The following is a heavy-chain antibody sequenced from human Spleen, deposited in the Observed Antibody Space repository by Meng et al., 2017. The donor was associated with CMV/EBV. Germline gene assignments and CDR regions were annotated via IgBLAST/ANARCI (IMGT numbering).Heavy chain of an antibody. Sequence: QGQLLESGPGVVKPSQALSLTCTVSGGSVSSGGYYWTWIRQHPGKGLEWFGHIYYSGSTFYNPSLKRRVIISIDTSKNQFSLNLRSVTAADTAVYYCARVSSGWDYFDYWGQGTLVTVSS. CDR2: IYYSGST. J-gene: IGHJ4*02. D-gene: IGHD6-19*01. CDR3: ARVSSGWDYFDY. V-gene: IGHV4-31*03. CDR1: GGSVSSGGYY.